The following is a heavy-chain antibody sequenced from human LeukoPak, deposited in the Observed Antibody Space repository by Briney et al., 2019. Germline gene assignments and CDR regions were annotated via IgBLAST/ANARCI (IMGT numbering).Heavy chain of an antibody. Sequence: GGSLRLSRAASGFIVNNNYMSWVRQAPGRGLEWVSLMYGAGNTYYADSVKGRFNVSRDNSQNTLYLQMNGLRAEDTAVYYCVRDQNCWGQGTLVTVSS. CDR3: VRDQNC. CDR1: GFIVNNNY. J-gene: IGHJ4*02. CDR2: MYGAGNT. V-gene: IGHV3-66*01.